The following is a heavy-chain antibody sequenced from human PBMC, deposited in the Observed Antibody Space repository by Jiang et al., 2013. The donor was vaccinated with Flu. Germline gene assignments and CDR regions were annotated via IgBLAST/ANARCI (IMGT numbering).Heavy chain of an antibody. CDR1: GGTFSSYT. Sequence: SGAEVKKPGSSVKVSCKASGGTFSSYTISWVRQAPGQGLEWMGRIIPILGIANYAQKFQGRVTITADKSTSTAYMELSSLRSEDTAVYYCAKGPARRAGYFDYWGQGTLVTVSS. D-gene: IGHD6-6*01. CDR3: AKGPARRAGYFDY. V-gene: IGHV1-69*04. CDR2: IIPILGIA. J-gene: IGHJ4*02.